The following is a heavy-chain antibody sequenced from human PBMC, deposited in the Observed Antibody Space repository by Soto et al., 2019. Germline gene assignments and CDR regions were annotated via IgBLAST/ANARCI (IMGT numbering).Heavy chain of an antibody. CDR1: GGSISSYY. Sequence: QVQLQESGPGLVKPSETLSLTCTVSGGSISSYYWSWIRQPPGKGLEWIEYIYYSGSTNYNPSLKSRVTISVDTSKNQFSLKLSSVTAADTXVYXXXXRXXDAFDIWGQGTMVTVSS. CDR3: XXRXXDAFDI. J-gene: IGHJ3*02. CDR2: IYYSGST. V-gene: IGHV4-59*08.